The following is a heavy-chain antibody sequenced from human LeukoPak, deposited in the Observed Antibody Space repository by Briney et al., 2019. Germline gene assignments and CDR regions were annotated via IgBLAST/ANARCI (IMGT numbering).Heavy chain of an antibody. D-gene: IGHD6-19*01. CDR2: MNPNSGNT. Sequence: GASVKVSCKASGYTFTSYDINWVRQATGQGLEWMGWMNPNSGNTGYAQKFQGRVTMTRNTSISTAYMELSSLRSEDTAVYYCARRTMWDTNGWLSPHYWGQGTLVTVSS. CDR3: ARRTMWDTNGWLSPHY. V-gene: IGHV1-8*01. CDR1: GYTFTSYD. J-gene: IGHJ4*02.